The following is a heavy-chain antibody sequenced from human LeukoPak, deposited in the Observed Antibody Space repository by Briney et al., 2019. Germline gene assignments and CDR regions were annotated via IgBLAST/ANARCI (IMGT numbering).Heavy chain of an antibody. CDR2: INQGGSDK. CDR3: TRDRSRAEDD. D-gene: IGHD1-14*01. J-gene: IGHJ4*02. Sequence: GSLGLSCAASGFTFSGHWMSWVRQAPGKGLEWVANINQGGSDKYYVDSVKGRFTISRDNANNLLYLQMNSLRGEDTAVYYCTRDRSRAEDDWGQGTLVTVSS. CDR1: GFTFSGHW. V-gene: IGHV3-7*01.